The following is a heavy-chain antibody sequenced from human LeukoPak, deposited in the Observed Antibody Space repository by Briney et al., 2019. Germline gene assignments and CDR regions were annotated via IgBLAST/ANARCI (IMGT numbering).Heavy chain of an antibody. Sequence: QPGGSLRLSCAASGFTFSSYGMHWVRQAPGKGLEWVAVISYDGSNKYYADSVKGRFTISRDNFKDTLYLQMNSLRAEDTAVYYCAKDSTGSGSYNWFDPWGQGTLVTVSS. CDR3: AKDSTGSGSYNWFDP. CDR1: GFTFSSYG. J-gene: IGHJ5*02. V-gene: IGHV3-30*18. CDR2: ISYDGSNK. D-gene: IGHD3-10*01.